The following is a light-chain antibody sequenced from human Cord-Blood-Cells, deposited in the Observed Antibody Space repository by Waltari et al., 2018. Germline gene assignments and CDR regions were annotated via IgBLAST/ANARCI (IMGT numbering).Light chain of an antibody. Sequence: QSALTQPPSASGSPGQSVTISCTGTSSDVGGYHYVPWYQQHPGKAPKLMIYEVSKRPSGVPDRFSGSKSGNTASLTVSGLQAEDEADYYCSSYAGSNKIVVFGGGTKLTVL. J-gene: IGLJ2*01. V-gene: IGLV2-8*01. CDR2: EVS. CDR3: SSYAGSNKIVV. CDR1: SSDVGGYHY.